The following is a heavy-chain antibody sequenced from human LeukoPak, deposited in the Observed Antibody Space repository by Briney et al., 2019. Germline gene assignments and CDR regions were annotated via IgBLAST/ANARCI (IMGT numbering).Heavy chain of an antibody. Sequence: PSETLSLTCTVPGGSISSSSYYWGWIRQPPGKGLEWIGSIYYSGSTYYNPSLKSRVTISVDTSKNQFSLKLSSVTAADTAVYYCARHNYDSSGFDYWGQGTLVTVSS. CDR2: IYYSGST. CDR3: ARHNYDSSGFDY. D-gene: IGHD3-22*01. J-gene: IGHJ4*02. CDR1: GGSISSSSYY. V-gene: IGHV4-39*01.